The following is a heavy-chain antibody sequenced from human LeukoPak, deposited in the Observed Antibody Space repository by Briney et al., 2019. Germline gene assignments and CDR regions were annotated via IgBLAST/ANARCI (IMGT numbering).Heavy chain of an antibody. Sequence: GASVKVLCKVSGHTYTSFGIRWVRQASGQGLEWMGWISAYNGNTNYAQKLQGRVTMTTDTSTSTAYMELRSLRSDDTAVYYCARLRGSWYLENYYFVYWGQETLVSVSS. CDR1: GHTYTSFG. CDR2: ISAYNGNT. D-gene: IGHD6-13*01. J-gene: IGHJ4*02. CDR3: ARLRGSWYLENYYFVY. V-gene: IGHV1-18*01.